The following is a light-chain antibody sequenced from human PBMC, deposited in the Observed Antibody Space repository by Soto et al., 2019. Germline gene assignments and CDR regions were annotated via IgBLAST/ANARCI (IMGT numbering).Light chain of an antibody. J-gene: IGLJ1*01. V-gene: IGLV2-8*01. CDR2: EVS. Sequence: QSALTQPPSASGSPGQSVTISCTGTSSDVGGYNYVSWYQQHPGKAPKLMIYEVSKRPSGVPDRFSGSKSGNTAALTVSGLKAEDEADYYCSSYVGTNSYVFGTGTKVTVL. CDR1: SSDVGGYNY. CDR3: SSYVGTNSYV.